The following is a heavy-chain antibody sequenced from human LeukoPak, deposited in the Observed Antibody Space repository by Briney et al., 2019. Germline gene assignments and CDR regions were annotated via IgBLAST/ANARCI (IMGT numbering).Heavy chain of an antibody. CDR2: MNPTTGNT. V-gene: IGHV1-8*01. Sequence: GALVKVSCKASEYTFTSYDINWVRQAPGQGLEWMGWMNPTTGNTGYAQKFQGRVTMTRDTSKNTAYMELRSLGSEDTAVYFCARLSQTPDYYDAGRYYNLAYWGQGTRVIVSS. CDR3: ARLSQTPDYYDAGRYYNLAY. D-gene: IGHD3-10*01. J-gene: IGHJ4*02. CDR1: EYTFTSYD.